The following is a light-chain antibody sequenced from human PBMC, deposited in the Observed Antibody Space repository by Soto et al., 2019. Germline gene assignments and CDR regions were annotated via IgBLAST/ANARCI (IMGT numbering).Light chain of an antibody. CDR1: QSILSH. CDR2: AAS. V-gene: IGKV1-39*01. J-gene: IGKJ4*01. Sequence: DIQMTQSPSSLSASVGDRVTITCRASQSILSHLNWYQHKPGRAPKLLIYAASSLQSGVPSRFSGSGSGTDFTLAISSLQPEDFATYYCQQGYSTPPTFGGGTKVEIK. CDR3: QQGYSTPPT.